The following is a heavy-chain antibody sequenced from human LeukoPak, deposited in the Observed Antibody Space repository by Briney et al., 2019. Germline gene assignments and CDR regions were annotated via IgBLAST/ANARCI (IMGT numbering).Heavy chain of an antibody. V-gene: IGHV3-30*02. CDR3: ARPDFWSGYPFDY. Sequence: GGSLRLSCAASGFTFSSYGMHWVRQAPGKGLEWVAFIRYDGSNKYYTDSVKGRFTISGDNSKNTLYLQMNSLRAEDTAVYYCARPDFWSGYPFDYWGQGTLVTVSS. J-gene: IGHJ4*02. D-gene: IGHD3-3*01. CDR2: IRYDGSNK. CDR1: GFTFSSYG.